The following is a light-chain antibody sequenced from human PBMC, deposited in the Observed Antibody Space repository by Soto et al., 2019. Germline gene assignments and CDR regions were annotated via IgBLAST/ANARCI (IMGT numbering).Light chain of an antibody. J-gene: IGLJ2*01. CDR3: SSYTGSSTLV. CDR1: SSDVGGYNY. CDR2: DVS. V-gene: IGLV2-14*01. Sequence: QSAVTQPASVSGSPGQSITISCSGTSSDVGGYNYVSWYQQNPGKAPKVMIYDVSSRPSGVSDRFSGSKSGNTASLTISGLQAEDEGDYYCSSYTGSSTLVFGGGTKLTVL.